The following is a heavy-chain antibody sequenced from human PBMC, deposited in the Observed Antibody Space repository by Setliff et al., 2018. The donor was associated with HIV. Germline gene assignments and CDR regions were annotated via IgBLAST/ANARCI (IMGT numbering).Heavy chain of an antibody. D-gene: IGHD3-10*01. CDR3: ARDPAFGAFDI. J-gene: IGHJ3*02. CDR1: GFTFSSSW. Sequence: GESLKISCAASGFTFSSSWMTWVRQAPGRGLEYVAGMNRDGREKLYADSVKGRFSISRDNAKNSLYLQMSSLRTEDTAVYFCARDPAFGAFDIWGQGTRVTVSS. V-gene: IGHV3-7*04. CDR2: MNRDGREK.